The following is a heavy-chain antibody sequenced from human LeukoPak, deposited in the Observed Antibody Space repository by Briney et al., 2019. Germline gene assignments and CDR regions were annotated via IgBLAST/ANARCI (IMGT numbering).Heavy chain of an antibody. D-gene: IGHD1-1*01. V-gene: IGHV3-21*01. CDR1: GFTFSGYT. J-gene: IGHJ4*02. CDR2: ISSSSSSI. Sequence: GGSLRLSCAASGFTFSGYTMNWVRQAPGKGLEWVSSISSSSSSIYYADSVKGRFTISRDNAKNSLYLQMNSLRAEDTAVYYCARSGYNWNDVVFFDYWGQGTLVTVSS. CDR3: ARSGYNWNDVVFFDY.